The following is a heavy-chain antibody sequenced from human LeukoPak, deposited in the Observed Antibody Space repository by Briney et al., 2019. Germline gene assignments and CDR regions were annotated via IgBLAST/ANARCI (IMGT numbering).Heavy chain of an antibody. CDR3: ARLFAEGDSSGYYPHYYYYGMDV. CDR1: GGSISSYY. V-gene: IGHV4-4*07. Sequence: SETLSLTCTVSGGSISSYYWSWIRQPAGKGLEWIGRIYTSGSTNYNPSLKSRVTMSVDTSKNQFSLKLSSVTAADTAVYYCARLFAEGDSSGYYPHYYYYGMDVWGQGTTVTVSS. J-gene: IGHJ6*02. CDR2: IYTSGST. D-gene: IGHD3-22*01.